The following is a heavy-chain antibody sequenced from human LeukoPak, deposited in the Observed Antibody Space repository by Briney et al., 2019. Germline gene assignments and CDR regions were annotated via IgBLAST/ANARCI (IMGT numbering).Heavy chain of an antibody. J-gene: IGHJ4*02. CDR1: GSTFSSYA. D-gene: IGHD3-10*01. CDR3: ARGGTSAWDY. CDR2: LSGSGGDT. Sequence: PGGSLRLSCAASGSTFSSYAMSWVRQAPGKGLEWVSLLSGSGGDTYYADSVKGRFIISRDNSKNTLYLQMNSLRVEDTAVYFCARGGTSAWDYWGQGTLVTVSS. V-gene: IGHV3-23*01.